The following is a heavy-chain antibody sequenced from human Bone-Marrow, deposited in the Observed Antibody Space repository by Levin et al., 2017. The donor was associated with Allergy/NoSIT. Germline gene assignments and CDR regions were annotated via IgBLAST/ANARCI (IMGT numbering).Heavy chain of an antibody. CDR2: INPSGGGA. CDR3: AIWSGYPGFDY. V-gene: IGHV1-46*01. CDR1: GYSFTTYS. Sequence: GGSLRLSCKASGYSFTTYSMHWVRQAPGQGLEWMGIINPSGGGATYAQNFQGRVTMTRDTSTSTIYMEMSSLRSEDTAVYYCAIWSGYPGFDYWGQGTLVTVSS. J-gene: IGHJ4*02. D-gene: IGHD3-3*01.